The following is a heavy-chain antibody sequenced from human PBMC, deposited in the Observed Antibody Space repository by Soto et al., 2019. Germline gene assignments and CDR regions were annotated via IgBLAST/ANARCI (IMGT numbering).Heavy chain of an antibody. V-gene: IGHV3-11*01. Sequence: QVQLVESGGGLVKTSGSLRLACAASGFTFSDYYMSWVHQAPGKGLEWLSYISSSGNTIYYADSVKGRFTISRDNARNSVYLQMNSLRAEDTALYFCAKMSSENYYDPVFSWGQGTLVTVSS. CDR3: AKMSSENYYDPVFS. D-gene: IGHD3-22*01. CDR2: ISSSGNTI. CDR1: GFTFSDYY. J-gene: IGHJ4*02.